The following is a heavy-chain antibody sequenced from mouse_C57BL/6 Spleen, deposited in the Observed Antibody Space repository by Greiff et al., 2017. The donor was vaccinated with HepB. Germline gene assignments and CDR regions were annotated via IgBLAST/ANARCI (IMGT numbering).Heavy chain of an antibody. Sequence: QVQLQQPRTELVKPGASVKLSCKASGYTFTSYWMHWVKQRPGQGLEWIGNINPSNGGTNYNEKFKSKATLTVDKSSSTAYMQLSSLTSEDSAVYYCASHYYGSSYWYFDVWGTGTTVTVSS. V-gene: IGHV1-53*01. D-gene: IGHD1-1*01. CDR1: GYTFTSYW. CDR3: ASHYYGSSYWYFDV. CDR2: INPSNGGT. J-gene: IGHJ1*03.